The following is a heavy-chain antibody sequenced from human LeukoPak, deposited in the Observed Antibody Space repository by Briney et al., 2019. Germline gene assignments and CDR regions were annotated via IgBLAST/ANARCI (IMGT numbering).Heavy chain of an antibody. Sequence: PSETLSLTXAVYGGSFSGYYWSWIRQPPGKGLEWIGEINHSGSTNYNPSLKSRVTISVDTSKNQFSLKLSSVTAADTAVYYCARSISGGYPYFDYWGQGTLVTVSS. CDR3: ARSISGGYPYFDY. CDR2: INHSGST. CDR1: GGSFSGYY. D-gene: IGHD2-8*02. J-gene: IGHJ4*02. V-gene: IGHV4-34*01.